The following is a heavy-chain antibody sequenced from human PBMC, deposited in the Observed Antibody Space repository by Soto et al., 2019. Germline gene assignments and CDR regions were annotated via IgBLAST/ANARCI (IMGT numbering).Heavy chain of an antibody. CDR3: VKDWGVIITSGIETYYGMDV. J-gene: IGHJ6*02. CDR2: ISSNGGST. D-gene: IGHD3-10*01. CDR1: GFTFSSYA. Sequence: PGGSLRLSCSASGFTFSSYAMHWVRQAPGKGLEYVSAISSNGGSTYYADSVKGRFTISRDNSKNTLYLQMSSLRAEDTAVYYFVKDWGVIITSGIETYYGMDVWGQGTTVTVSS. V-gene: IGHV3-64D*08.